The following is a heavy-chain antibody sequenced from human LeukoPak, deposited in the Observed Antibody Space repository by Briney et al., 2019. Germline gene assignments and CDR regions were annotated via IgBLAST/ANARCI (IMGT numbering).Heavy chain of an antibody. CDR1: GFTFSDYY. Sequence: GGSLRLSCAASGFTFSDYYMDWVRQAPGKGLEWVGRIRNKANSYTTEYAASVKGRFTISRDDSKNSLYLQMNSLRTEDTAVYYCTRVANGTDYWGQGTLVTVSS. CDR2: IRNKANSYTT. V-gene: IGHV3-72*01. CDR3: TRVANGTDY. J-gene: IGHJ4*02.